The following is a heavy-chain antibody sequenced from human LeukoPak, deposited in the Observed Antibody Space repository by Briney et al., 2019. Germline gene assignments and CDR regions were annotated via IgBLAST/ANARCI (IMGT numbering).Heavy chain of an antibody. Sequence: ASVKVSCKASGYTFTSYGISWVRQAPGQGREGMGWISAYNGNTNYAQKLQGRVTMTTDTSTSTAYMELRSLRSDDTAVYYCARNHRANWFDPWGQGTLVTVSS. J-gene: IGHJ5*02. V-gene: IGHV1-18*01. CDR3: ARNHRANWFDP. CDR1: GYTFTSYG. CDR2: ISAYNGNT.